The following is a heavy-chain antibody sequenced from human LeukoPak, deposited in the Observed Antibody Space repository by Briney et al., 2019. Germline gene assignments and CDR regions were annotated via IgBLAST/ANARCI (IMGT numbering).Heavy chain of an antibody. CDR2: IYYSGST. D-gene: IGHD2-15*01. Sequence: PSETLSLTCTVSGGSISSSSYYWGWIRQPPGKGLEWIGSIYYSGSTCYNPSLKSRVTISVDTSKNQFSLKLSSVTAADTAVYYCARQGDCSGGSCYNWFDPWGQGTLVTVSS. J-gene: IGHJ5*02. CDR3: ARQGDCSGGSCYNWFDP. CDR1: GGSISSSSYY. V-gene: IGHV4-39*01.